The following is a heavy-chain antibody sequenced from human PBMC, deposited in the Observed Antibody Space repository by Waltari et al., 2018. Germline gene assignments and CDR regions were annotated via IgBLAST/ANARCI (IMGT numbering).Heavy chain of an antibody. V-gene: IGHV4-39*02. CDR3: ARDFPIVGATRIDY. Sequence: QLQLQESGPGLVKPSETLSLTCTFPGGSISSSSYYWGWIRQPPGKGLEWIGSIYYSGSTYYNPSLKSRVTISVDTSKNQFSLKLSSVTAADTAVYYCARDFPIVGATRIDYWGQGTLVTVSS. J-gene: IGHJ4*02. D-gene: IGHD1-26*01. CDR2: IYYSGST. CDR1: GGSISSSSYY.